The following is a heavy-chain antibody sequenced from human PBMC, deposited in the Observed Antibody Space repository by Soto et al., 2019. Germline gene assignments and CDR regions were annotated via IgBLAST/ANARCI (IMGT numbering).Heavy chain of an antibody. V-gene: IGHV4-31*03. Sequence: SETLSRTCTLSGVSITSGAYYWTWVRQHPGKGLEWIGYIYYNGNTYFSPSLKSRLTISIDTSKNQFSLKLSSVTAADTAMYYCARARLRAVYAFDFGGQGKMVP. CDR3: ARARLRAVYAFDF. D-gene: IGHD4-17*01. CDR2: IYYNGNT. CDR1: GVSITSGAYY. J-gene: IGHJ3*01.